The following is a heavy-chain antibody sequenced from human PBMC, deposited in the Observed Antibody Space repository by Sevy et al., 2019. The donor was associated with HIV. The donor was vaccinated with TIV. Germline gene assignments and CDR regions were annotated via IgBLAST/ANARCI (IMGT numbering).Heavy chain of an antibody. D-gene: IGHD2-2*01. CDR3: AKEWCSSTSCYANYYYGMDV. CDR1: GFTFSSYG. V-gene: IGHV3-30*18. CDR2: ISYDGSIK. Sequence: GGSLRLSCAASGFTFSSYGMHWVRQAPGKGLEWVAVISYDGSIKYYADSVKGRFTISRDNSKNTLYLQMNSLRAEDTAVYYYAKEWCSSTSCYANYYYGMDVWGQGTTVTVSS. J-gene: IGHJ6*02.